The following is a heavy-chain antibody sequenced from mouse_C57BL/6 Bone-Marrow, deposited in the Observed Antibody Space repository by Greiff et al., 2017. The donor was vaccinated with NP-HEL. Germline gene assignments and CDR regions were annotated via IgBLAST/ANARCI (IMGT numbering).Heavy chain of an antibody. V-gene: IGHV5-4*01. J-gene: IGHJ4*01. CDR3: ARDGDGYPPPAMDY. Sequence: EVQVVESGGGLVKPGGSLKLSCAASGFTFSSYAMSWVRQTPEKRLAWVATISDGGSYTYYPDNVKGRFTISRDNAKNTLYLQMSHLKSEDTAMYYCARDGDGYPPPAMDYWGQGTSVTVSS. D-gene: IGHD2-3*01. CDR2: ISDGGSYT. CDR1: GFTFSSYA.